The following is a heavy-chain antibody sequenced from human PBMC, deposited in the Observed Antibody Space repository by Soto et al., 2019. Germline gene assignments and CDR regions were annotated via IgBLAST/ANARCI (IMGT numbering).Heavy chain of an antibody. D-gene: IGHD2-15*01. J-gene: IGHJ6*02. CDR2: ISSSGSTI. Sequence: ESGGGLVQPGGSPRLSCAASGFTFSSYEMNWVRQAPGKGLEWVSYISSSGSTIYYADSVKGRFTISRDNAKNSLYLQMNSLRAEDTAVYYCARDLPGNGGNDYYYYYYGMDVWGQGTTVTVSS. CDR3: ARDLPGNGGNDYYYYYYGMDV. CDR1: GFTFSSYE. V-gene: IGHV3-48*03.